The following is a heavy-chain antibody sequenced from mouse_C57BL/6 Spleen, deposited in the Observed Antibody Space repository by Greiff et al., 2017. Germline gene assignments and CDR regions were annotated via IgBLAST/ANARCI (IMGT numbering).Heavy chain of an antibody. V-gene: IGHV5-6*01. CDR2: ISSGGSYT. D-gene: IGHD1-1*01. CDR1: GFTFSSYG. CDR3: ARQGEISYYYGSSLLDY. J-gene: IGHJ2*01. Sequence: EVQGVESGGDLVKPGGSLKLSCAASGFTFSSYGMSWVRQTPDKRLEWVATISSGGSYTYYPDSVKGRFTISRDNAKNTLYLQMSSLKSEDTAMCYWARQGEISYYYGSSLLDYGGQGTTLTVSS.